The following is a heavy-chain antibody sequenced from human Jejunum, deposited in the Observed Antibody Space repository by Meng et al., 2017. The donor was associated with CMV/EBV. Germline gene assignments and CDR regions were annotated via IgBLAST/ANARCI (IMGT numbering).Heavy chain of an antibody. CDR2: IQSDGNNE. CDR1: AFPFRGYG. V-gene: IGHV3-30*02. D-gene: IGHD1-26*01. J-gene: IGHJ4*02. CDR3: TKEGGNHF. Sequence: SSAASAFPFRGYGMPWVRQAPGTGLEWVAFIQSDGNNEYYADSVKGRFTISRDNSKNTLYLQMNSLRAEDTALYYCTKEGGNHFWGQGTLVTVSS.